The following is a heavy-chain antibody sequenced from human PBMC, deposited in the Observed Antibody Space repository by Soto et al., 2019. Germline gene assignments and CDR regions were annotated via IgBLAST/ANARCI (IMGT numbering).Heavy chain of an antibody. V-gene: IGHV3-21*01. CDR2: ISSSSYFI. J-gene: IGHJ4*02. CDR3: ARNRDHGGNRFFDY. D-gene: IGHD4-17*01. CDR1: GFIFSSYS. Sequence: EEQLVESGGGLVKPGGSLRLSCAASGFIFSSYSMNWVSQAPGRGLEWVSSISSSSYFIYYADSVEGRFTISRDNAKNSLYLEMTSLRAEDTAVYYCARNRDHGGNRFFDYWGQGTLVTVSS.